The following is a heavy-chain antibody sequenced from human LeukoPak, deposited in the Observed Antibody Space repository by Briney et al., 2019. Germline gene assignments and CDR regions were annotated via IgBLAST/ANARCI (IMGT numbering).Heavy chain of an antibody. J-gene: IGHJ4*02. CDR2: IGGSGGGI. D-gene: IGHD7-27*01. V-gene: IGHV3-23*01. CDR1: GFTFSTYT. Sequence: GGSLRLSCAASGFTFSTYTMYWVRHPPGKRLEWVSIIGGSGGGIHYADSVKGRSTISRDNSKNALYLQMNSLRVEDTAVYYCAIDPNWGTHSWGQGVLVTVSS. CDR3: AIDPNWGTHS.